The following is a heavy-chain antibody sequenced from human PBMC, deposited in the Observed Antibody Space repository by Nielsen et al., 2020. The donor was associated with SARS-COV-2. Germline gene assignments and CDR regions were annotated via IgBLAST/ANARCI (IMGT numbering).Heavy chain of an antibody. CDR3: ARGNGGSSYLPKVY. D-gene: IGHD2-15*01. Sequence: WIRQPPGKGLEWVAVISYDGSNKYYADYVKGRFTISRDNSKNTLYLQMNSLRTEDTAIYYCARGNGGSSYLPKVYWGQGTLVTVSS. J-gene: IGHJ4*02. V-gene: IGHV3-30*04. CDR2: ISYDGSNK.